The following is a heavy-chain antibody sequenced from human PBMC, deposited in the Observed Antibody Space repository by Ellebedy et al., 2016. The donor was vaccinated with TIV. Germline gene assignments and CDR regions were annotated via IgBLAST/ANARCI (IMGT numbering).Heavy chain of an antibody. Sequence: MPSETLSLTCAVYGGSFSGYYWSWIRQPPGKGLEWIGEINHSGSTNYNPSLKSRVTISVDTSKNQFSLKLSSVTAADTAVYYCAREAVAGIDYWGQGTLVTVSS. D-gene: IGHD6-19*01. CDR2: INHSGST. CDR1: GGSFSGYY. CDR3: AREAVAGIDY. V-gene: IGHV4-34*01. J-gene: IGHJ4*02.